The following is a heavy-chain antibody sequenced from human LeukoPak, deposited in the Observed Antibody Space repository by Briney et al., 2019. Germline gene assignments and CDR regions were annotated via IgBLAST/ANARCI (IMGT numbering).Heavy chain of an antibody. CDR2: ISESGDVT. D-gene: IGHD6-6*01. CDR1: GFAFSNYP. CDR3: ARDSSHYLGSSDY. Sequence: PGGSLRLSCEASGFAFSNYPMSWVRQAPGRGLEWVSVISESGDVTHYADAMKGRFTISRDNAKNTLNLQMNSLRAEDTAIYYCARDSSHYLGSSDYWGEGTLVTASS. J-gene: IGHJ4*02. V-gene: IGHV3-23*01.